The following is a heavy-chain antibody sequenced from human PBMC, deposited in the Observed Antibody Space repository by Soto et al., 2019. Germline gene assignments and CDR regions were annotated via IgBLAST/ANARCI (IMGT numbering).Heavy chain of an antibody. CDR3: AKRGGDSGWGDFDS. D-gene: IGHD6-19*01. V-gene: IGHV3-23*01. CDR2: ISHRDHST. Sequence: EVQLLESGGGLVQPGGSLRLACAASGFPFSRCAMNWVRQAPGKGLEGVSTISHRDHSTYYADSVKGRFTVSRDNSENTLYLQMNSQRAEDTAIDYCAKRGGDSGWGDFDSWGQGTLVTVSS. J-gene: IGHJ4*02. CDR1: GFPFSRCA.